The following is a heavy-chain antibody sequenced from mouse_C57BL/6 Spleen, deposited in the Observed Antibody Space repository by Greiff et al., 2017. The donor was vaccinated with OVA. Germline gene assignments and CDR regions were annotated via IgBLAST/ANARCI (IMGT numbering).Heavy chain of an antibody. J-gene: IGHJ3*01. Sequence: QVHVKQSGAELVKPGASVKISCKASGYAFSSYWMNWVKQRPGKGLEWIGQIYPGDGDTNYNGKFKGKATLTADKSSSTAYMQLSSLTSEDSAVYFCARGLRPGFAYWGQGTLVTVSA. V-gene: IGHV1-80*01. CDR3: ARGLRPGFAY. CDR2: IYPGDGDT. D-gene: IGHD2-2*01. CDR1: GYAFSSYW.